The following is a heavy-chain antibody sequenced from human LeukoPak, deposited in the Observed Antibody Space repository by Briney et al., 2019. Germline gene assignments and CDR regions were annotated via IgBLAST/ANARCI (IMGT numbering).Heavy chain of an antibody. Sequence: SGPTLVNPTQTLTLTCTFSGFSLKTSTMCVSWIRQPPGKALEWLARIDWDDDEYYSTSLKTRLTISKDTSKNQVVLTMTNMDPVDTATYYCARSYGGKLIDYWGQGTLATVSS. D-gene: IGHD4-23*01. J-gene: IGHJ4*02. CDR3: ARSYGGKLIDY. V-gene: IGHV2-70*11. CDR1: GFSLKTSTMC. CDR2: IDWDDDE.